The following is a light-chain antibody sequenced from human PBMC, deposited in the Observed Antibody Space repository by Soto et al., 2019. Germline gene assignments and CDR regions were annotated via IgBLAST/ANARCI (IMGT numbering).Light chain of an antibody. CDR1: QSISSW. Sequence: DIQMTQSPSTLSASVGDRVTITCRASQSISSWLAWYQQKPGKAPKLLIYKASSLESGVPSRFSGSGSGTEFTLTISSLQPDDFAVYYCQQYHGYPWTFGQGTKVDIK. CDR2: KAS. V-gene: IGKV1-5*03. J-gene: IGKJ1*01. CDR3: QQYHGYPWT.